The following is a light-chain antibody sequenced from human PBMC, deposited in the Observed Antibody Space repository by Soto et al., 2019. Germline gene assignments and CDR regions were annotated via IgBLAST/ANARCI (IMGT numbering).Light chain of an antibody. CDR2: GAS. J-gene: IGKJ1*01. V-gene: IGKV3-20*01. CDR3: QQYADSRT. CDR1: QSVRSGY. Sequence: EIVLTQSPGTLSLSPGERATLSCRASQSVRSGYLAWYQQKPGQPPRPLIFGASGRATDIPDRFSGSGSGTDFTLTISRLEPEDSAVYYCQQYADSRTFGQGTKVDIK.